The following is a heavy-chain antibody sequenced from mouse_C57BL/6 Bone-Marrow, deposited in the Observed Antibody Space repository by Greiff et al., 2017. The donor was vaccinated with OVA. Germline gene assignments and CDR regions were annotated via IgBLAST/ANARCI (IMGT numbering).Heavy chain of an antibody. CDR3: ASSLYYDCDYYAMDY. CDR2: ISNGGGST. J-gene: IGHJ4*01. D-gene: IGHD2-4*01. Sequence: EVKLVESGGGLVQPGGSLKLSCAASGFTFSDYYMYWVRQTPEKRLEWVAYISNGGGSTYYPYTVKGRFTISRDNAKNTLYLHMSRLKSEDTAMYYCASSLYYDCDYYAMDYWGQRTSVTVAT. V-gene: IGHV5-12*01. CDR1: GFTFSDYY.